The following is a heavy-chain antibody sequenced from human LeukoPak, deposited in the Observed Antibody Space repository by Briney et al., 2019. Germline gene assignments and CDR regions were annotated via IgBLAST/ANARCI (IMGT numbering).Heavy chain of an antibody. D-gene: IGHD3-22*01. V-gene: IGHV1-24*01. CDR3: ATEGSYYDSSGYYLFGY. CDR1: GYTLTELS. CDR2: FDPEDGET. J-gene: IGHJ4*02. Sequence: GASVKVSCKVSGYTLTELSMHWVRQAPGQGLEWMGGFDPEDGETIYAKKFQGRVTMTEDTSTDTAYMGLSSLRSEDTAVYYCATEGSYYDSSGYYLFGYWGQGTLVTVSS.